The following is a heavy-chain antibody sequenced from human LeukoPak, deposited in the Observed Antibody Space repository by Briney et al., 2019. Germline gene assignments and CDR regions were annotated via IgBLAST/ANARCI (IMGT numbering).Heavy chain of an antibody. CDR2: ISAYNGNT. CDR1: GYTFTSYG. CDR3: ARDRGPPCVYSSGCKLVGFDP. D-gene: IGHD6-19*01. J-gene: IGHJ5*02. Sequence: ASVKVSCKASGYTFTSYGISWVRQAPGQGLEWMGWISAYNGNTNYAQKLQGRVTMTTDTSTSTAYMELRSLRSDDTAVYYCARDRGPPCVYSSGCKLVGFDPWGQGTLVTVSS. V-gene: IGHV1-18*01.